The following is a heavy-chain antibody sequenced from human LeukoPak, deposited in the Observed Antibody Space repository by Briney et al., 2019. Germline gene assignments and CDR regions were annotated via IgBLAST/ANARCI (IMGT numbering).Heavy chain of an antibody. V-gene: IGHV4-39*01. CDR2: IYYSGST. D-gene: IGHD3-3*01. Sequence: SETLSLTCTVSGGSISSSSYYWGWIRQPPGKGLEWIGSIYYSGSTYYNPSLKSRVTISVDTSKNQLSLKLSSVTAADTAVYYCARTYYDFWSGYLGDRANPDYWGQGTLVTVSS. CDR3: ARTYYDFWSGYLGDRANPDY. J-gene: IGHJ4*02. CDR1: GGSISSSSYY.